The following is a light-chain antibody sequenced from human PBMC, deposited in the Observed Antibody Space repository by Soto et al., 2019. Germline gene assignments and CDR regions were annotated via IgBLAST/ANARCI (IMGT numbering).Light chain of an antibody. Sequence: QSVLTQPPSASGTPGQRVTISCSGSSSNIGSNTVNWYQQLPGTAPKLLIYSNNQRPSGVPDRFSGSKSGTSASLANSGLQAGDEGDYYCGALEDRLNGPGVFGGGTKLTVL. CDR2: SNN. J-gene: IGLJ3*02. CDR1: SSNIGSNT. V-gene: IGLV1-44*01. CDR3: GALEDRLNGPGV.